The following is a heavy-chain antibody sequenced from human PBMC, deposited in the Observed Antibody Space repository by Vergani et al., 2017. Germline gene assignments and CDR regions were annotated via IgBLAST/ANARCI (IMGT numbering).Heavy chain of an antibody. CDR3: ARGNCSGNCPKYNWIAP. CDR1: GGSMSDFY. V-gene: IGHV4-4*07. Sequence: QVHLQESGPGVVKPSDTLSLTCTVSGGSMSDFYWTWIRQPAGRGLEWIGRIYPNGNGNYNESLRSRLTMSLDTSRSPFSLSLSSVSAADTAVYYCARGNCSGNCPKYNWIAPWGRGILVTVSS. CDR2: IYPNGNG. D-gene: IGHD2-15*01. J-gene: IGHJ5*02.